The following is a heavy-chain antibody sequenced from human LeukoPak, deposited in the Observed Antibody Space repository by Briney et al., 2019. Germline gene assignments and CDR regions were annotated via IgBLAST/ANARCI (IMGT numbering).Heavy chain of an antibody. D-gene: IGHD3-10*01. V-gene: IGHV1-18*01. CDR2: ISAYNGNT. J-gene: IGHJ6*02. CDR1: GYTFTSYG. CDR3: ARDYYGSGKARYYYYGMDV. Sequence: ASVKVSCKASGYTFTSYGISWVRQAPGQGLEWMGWISAYNGNTNYAQKLQGRVTMTTDTSTSTAYVELRSLRSDDTAVYYCARDYYGSGKARYYYYGMDVWGQGTTVTVSS.